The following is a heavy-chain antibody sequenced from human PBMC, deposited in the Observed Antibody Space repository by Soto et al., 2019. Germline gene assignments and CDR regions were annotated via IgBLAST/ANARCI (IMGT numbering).Heavy chain of an antibody. CDR1: VYTFTSYG. D-gene: IGHD3-22*01. J-gene: IGHJ4*02. V-gene: IGHV1-18*01. CDR3: ARDLSKRGGMIVVVKPLDY. CDR2: ISAYSGNT. Sequence: XSVKASCKASVYTFTSYGISWVRQAPGQGLEWMGWISAYSGNTNYAQKLQGRVTMTTDTSTSTAYMELRSMISADAAVYYCARDLSKRGGMIVVVKPLDYWGQGTLVTVSS.